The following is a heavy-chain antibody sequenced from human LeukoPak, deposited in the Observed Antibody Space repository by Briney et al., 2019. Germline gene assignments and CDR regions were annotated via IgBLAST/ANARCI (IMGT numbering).Heavy chain of an antibody. J-gene: IGHJ4*02. V-gene: IGHV3-53*01. CDR3: ARDSRYYDSSGYFDY. Sequence: PGGSLRLSCAASGFTVSSNYMSWVRQAPGKGLEWVSVIYSGGSTYYADSVKGRFTISRDNSKNTLYLQMNSLRAEDTAVYYCARDSRYYDSSGYFDYWGQGTLVTVSS. D-gene: IGHD3-22*01. CDR2: IYSGGST. CDR1: GFTVSSNY.